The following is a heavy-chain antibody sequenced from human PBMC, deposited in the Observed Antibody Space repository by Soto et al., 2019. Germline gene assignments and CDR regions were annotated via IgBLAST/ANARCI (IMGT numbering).Heavy chain of an antibody. J-gene: IGHJ4*02. CDR3: GRGGRIVAAGPVD. CDR1: GLTFSNYW. D-gene: IGHD6-25*01. CDR2: INSDGSST. Sequence: EVQLVESGGGLVQPGGSLRLSCAVSGLTFSNYWMNWVRQAPGKGLVWVSRINSDGSSTDYADAVKGGCTISRDNGRNTRYLVMPSLRAEDTSLYFCGRGGRIVAAGPVDWVQAPLVTVCS. V-gene: IGHV3-74*01.